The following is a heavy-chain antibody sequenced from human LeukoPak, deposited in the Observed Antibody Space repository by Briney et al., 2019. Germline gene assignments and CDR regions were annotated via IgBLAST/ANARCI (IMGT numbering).Heavy chain of an antibody. CDR3: ARPVSGIAAAGAFDI. J-gene: IGHJ3*02. D-gene: IGHD6-13*01. CDR2: INPNSGGT. V-gene: IGHV1-2*02. CDR1: GYTFTGYY. Sequence: ASVKVSCKASGYTFTGYYMHWVRQAPGQGLEWMGWINPNSGGTNYAQKFQGRVTMTRDTSISTAYMELSRLRSDDTAVYYCARPVSGIAAAGAFDIWGQGTMVTVSS.